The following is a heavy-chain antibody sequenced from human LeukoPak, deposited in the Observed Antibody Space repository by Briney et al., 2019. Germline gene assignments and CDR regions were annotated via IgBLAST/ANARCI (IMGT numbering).Heavy chain of an antibody. V-gene: IGHV3-23*01. D-gene: IGHD1-26*01. CDR1: GFTFSSYA. J-gene: IGHJ5*02. CDR3: AKKGNSGSYTGFDP. CDR2: ISGSGGRT. Sequence: GGSLRLSCAASGFTFSSYAMSWVRQAPGKGVEWVSAISGSGGRTYYADSVKGRFTISRDNSKNTLYLQMNSLRAEDTAVYYCAKKGNSGSYTGFDPWGQGTLVTVSP.